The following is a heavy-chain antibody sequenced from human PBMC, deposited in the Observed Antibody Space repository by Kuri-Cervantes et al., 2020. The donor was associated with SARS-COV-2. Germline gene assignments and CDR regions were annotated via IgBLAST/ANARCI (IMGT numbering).Heavy chain of an antibody. D-gene: IGHD4-17*01. CDR2: IYPGDSDT. V-gene: IGHV5-51*01. J-gene: IGHJ6*03. CDR1: GYSFTTYW. Sequence: KVSCKGSGYSFTTYWIGCVRQMPGKGLEWMGIIYPGDSDTRYSPSFQGQVTISADKSISTAFLQWSSLKASDTAIYYCARRAYGEQVDYYYMDVWGKGTTVTVSS. CDR3: ARRAYGEQVDYYYMDV.